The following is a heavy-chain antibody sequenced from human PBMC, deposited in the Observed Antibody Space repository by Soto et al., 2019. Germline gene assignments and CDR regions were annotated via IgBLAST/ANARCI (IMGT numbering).Heavy chain of an antibody. CDR3: AKDSSSSSYYYYGMDV. D-gene: IGHD6-6*01. CDR1: GFTFDDYA. Sequence: SLRLSCAASGFTFDDYAMHWVRQAPGKVLEWVSGISWNSGSIGYADSVKGRLTISRDNAKNSLYLQMNSLRAEDTALYYCAKDSSSSSYYYYGMDVWGQGTTVTVSS. V-gene: IGHV3-9*01. CDR2: ISWNSGSI. J-gene: IGHJ6*02.